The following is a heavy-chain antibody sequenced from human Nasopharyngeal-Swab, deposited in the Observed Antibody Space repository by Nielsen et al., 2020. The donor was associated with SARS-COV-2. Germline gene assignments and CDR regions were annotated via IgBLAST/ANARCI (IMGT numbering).Heavy chain of an antibody. D-gene: IGHD3-10*01. J-gene: IGHJ3*02. CDR3: ARQYQNYFGSGDYHGAFDI. CDR1: GYSFSNYW. CDR2: VDPSDSYT. Sequence: GESLKISCEGSGYSFSNYWISWVRQVPGKGLEWMGKVDPSDSYTDHSPSLRGHVTTSVDRSISTAYLQWSSLKASDTAMYYCARQYQNYFGSGDYHGAFDIWGQGTMVTVSS. V-gene: IGHV5-10-1*01.